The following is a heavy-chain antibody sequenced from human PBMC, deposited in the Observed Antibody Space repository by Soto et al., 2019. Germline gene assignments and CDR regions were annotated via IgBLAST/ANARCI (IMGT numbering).Heavy chain of an antibody. J-gene: IGHJ6*02. CDR2: IYYSGST. D-gene: IGHD3-22*01. CDR3: ARVRLNPIYYDSSGHYNPYYYGMDV. Sequence: SETLSLTCTVSGGSISSGDYYWSWIRQPPGKGLEWIGYIYYSGSTYYNPSLKSRVTISVDTSKNQFSLKLSSVTAADTAVYYCARVRLNPIYYDSSGHYNPYYYGMDVWGQGTTVTVSS. V-gene: IGHV4-30-4*01. CDR1: GGSISSGDYY.